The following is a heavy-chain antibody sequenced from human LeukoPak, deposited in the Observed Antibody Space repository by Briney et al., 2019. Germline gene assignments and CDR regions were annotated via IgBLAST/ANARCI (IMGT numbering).Heavy chain of an antibody. CDR2: INSDGSST. Sequence: GGSLRLSCAASGFTFSSYWMHWVRQAPGKGLVWVSRINSDGSSTSYADSVKGRFTISRDNSKNTLYMQMNSLRAEDTAVYYCAKVADTAMVDDYWGQGTLVTVSS. V-gene: IGHV3-74*01. CDR3: AKVADTAMVDDY. D-gene: IGHD5-18*01. CDR1: GFTFSSYW. J-gene: IGHJ4*02.